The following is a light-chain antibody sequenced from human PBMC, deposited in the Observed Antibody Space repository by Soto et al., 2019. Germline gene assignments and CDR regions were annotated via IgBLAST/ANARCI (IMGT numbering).Light chain of an antibody. CDR2: GAS. CDR3: QQYGSSPFT. CDR1: QSVSGSY. Sequence: VLTQSPGTLSLSPGERATLSCRASQSVSGSYLAWYQKKSGQAPRLLIYGASSRATGIPDRFSGSGSGKVCTLTSSGLEADDFAVYYCQQYGSSPFTFGPGTKVDIK. V-gene: IGKV3-20*01. J-gene: IGKJ3*01.